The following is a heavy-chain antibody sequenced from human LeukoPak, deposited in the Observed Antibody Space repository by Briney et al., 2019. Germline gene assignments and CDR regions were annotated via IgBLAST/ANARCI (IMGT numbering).Heavy chain of an antibody. Sequence: ASVKVSCKASGYTFTGYYMHWVRQAPGQGLEWMGWINPNSGGTNYAQKLQGRVTMTTDTSTSTAYMELRSLRSDDTAVYYCARDSGIVGATRFDYWGQGTLVTVSS. J-gene: IGHJ4*02. CDR1: GYTFTGYY. CDR3: ARDSGIVGATRFDY. CDR2: INPNSGGT. D-gene: IGHD1-26*01. V-gene: IGHV1-2*02.